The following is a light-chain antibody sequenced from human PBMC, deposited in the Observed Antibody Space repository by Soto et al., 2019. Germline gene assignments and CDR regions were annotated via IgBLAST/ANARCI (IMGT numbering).Light chain of an antibody. J-gene: IGLJ1*01. CDR1: SSDVGGYNY. CDR3: SSYTTSNTRQIV. V-gene: IGLV2-14*03. Sequence: QSVLTQPASVSGSPGQSITNSCTGTSSDVGGYNYVSWYQHHPGKAPKLMIYDVSNRPLGVSNRFSGSKSGNTASLTISGLQPEDEADYYCSSYTTSNTRQIVFGTGTKVTVL. CDR2: DVS.